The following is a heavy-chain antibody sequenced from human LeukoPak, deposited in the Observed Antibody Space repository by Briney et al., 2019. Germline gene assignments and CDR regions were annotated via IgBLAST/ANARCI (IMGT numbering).Heavy chain of an antibody. Sequence: GGSLRLSCAASGFTFSSYAMSWVRQAPGKGLEWVSAISGSGGSTYYADSVKGRFTISRDNSKKTLYMQMNSLRAEHTAVYYCAKSRRSQDYWGQGTLVTVSS. CDR2: ISGSGGST. J-gene: IGHJ4*02. CDR1: GFTFSSYA. V-gene: IGHV3-23*01. CDR3: AKSRRSQDY.